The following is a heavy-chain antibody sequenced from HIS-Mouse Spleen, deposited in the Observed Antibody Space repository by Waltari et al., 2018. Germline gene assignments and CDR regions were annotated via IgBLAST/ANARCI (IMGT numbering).Heavy chain of an antibody. CDR2: MDYSGST. D-gene: IGHD6-13*01. CDR3: AREIPYSSSWYDWYFDL. Sequence: QLQLQESGPGLVKPSETLSLTCTVSGGSISSSSYYWGWIRQPPGKGLGWIGSMDYSGSTYSDPPLKSRVTISVDTSKNQFSLKLSSVTAADTAVYYCAREIPYSSSWYDWYFDLWGRGTLVTVSS. J-gene: IGHJ2*01. V-gene: IGHV4-39*07. CDR1: GGSISSSSYY.